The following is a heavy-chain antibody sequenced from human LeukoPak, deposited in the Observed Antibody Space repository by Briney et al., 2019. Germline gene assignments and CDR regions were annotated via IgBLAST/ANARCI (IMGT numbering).Heavy chain of an antibody. J-gene: IGHJ4*02. V-gene: IGHV1-18*01. CDR1: GYTFTSYG. Sequence: VASVKVSCKASGYTFTSYGISWVRQAPGQGLEWRGWISAYNGNTNYAQKLQGRVTMTTDTSTSTAYMELRSLRSDDTAVYYCARAQPRLLWFGESPIDYWGQGTLVTVSS. CDR2: ISAYNGNT. CDR3: ARAQPRLLWFGESPIDY. D-gene: IGHD3-10*01.